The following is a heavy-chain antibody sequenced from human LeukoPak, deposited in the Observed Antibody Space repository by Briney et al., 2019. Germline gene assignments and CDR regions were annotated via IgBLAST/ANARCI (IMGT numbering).Heavy chain of an antibody. CDR3: ARHYYDSSGYYYYGMDV. D-gene: IGHD3-22*01. V-gene: IGHV3-21*01. CDR1: GFTFSSYS. Sequence: GGSLRLSCAASGFTFSSYSMNWVRQAPGKGLEWVSSISSSSSYIYYADSVKGRFTISRDNDKNSLYLQMNSLRAEDTAVYYCARHYYDSSGYYYYGMDVWGQGTTVTVSS. J-gene: IGHJ6*02. CDR2: ISSSSSYI.